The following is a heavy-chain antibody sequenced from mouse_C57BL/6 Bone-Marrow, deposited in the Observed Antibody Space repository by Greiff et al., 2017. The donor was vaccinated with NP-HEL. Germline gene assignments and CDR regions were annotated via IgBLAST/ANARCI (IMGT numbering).Heavy chain of an antibody. D-gene: IGHD1-1*01. CDR1: GYTFTSYG. V-gene: IGHV1-81*01. CDR2: IYPRSGNT. J-gene: IGHJ1*03. Sequence: VQLQQSGAELARPGASVKLSCKASGYTFTSYGISWVKQRPGQGLEWIGEIYPRSGNTYYNEKFKGKATLTADKSSSTAYMELRSLTSEDSAVYFCARQVPYYGSSCYGYFDVWGTGTTVTVSS. CDR3: ARQVPYYGSSCYGYFDV.